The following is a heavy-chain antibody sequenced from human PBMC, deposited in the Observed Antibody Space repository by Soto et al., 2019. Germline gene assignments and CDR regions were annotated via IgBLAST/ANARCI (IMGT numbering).Heavy chain of an antibody. D-gene: IGHD2-21*02. CDR2: INPDGTLK. CDR1: GFALGGYW. V-gene: IGHV3-7*03. CDR3: ARWESGDWYLGI. J-gene: IGHJ4*02. Sequence: EVQLVESGGGLVQPGGSLRLSCAASGFALGGYWRTGFRQAQGKGLEWVASINPDGTLKYYVDSVKGRFTISRDNADNSLFLQMISLRVEDTAVYYCARWESGDWYLGIWGQGTLVTVSS.